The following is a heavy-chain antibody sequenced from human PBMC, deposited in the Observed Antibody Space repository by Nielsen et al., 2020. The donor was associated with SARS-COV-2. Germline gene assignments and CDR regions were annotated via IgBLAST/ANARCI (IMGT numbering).Heavy chain of an antibody. CDR2: ISAYNGNT. Sequence: ASVKVSCKASGYTFTSYGISWVRQAPGQGLEWMGWISAYNGNTNYAQKFQGRVTMTTDTSTSTAYMELRSLRSDDTAVYYCARDWSIFVDYYGMDVWGQGTTVTVSS. D-gene: IGHD3-3*01. CDR1: GYTFTSYG. CDR3: ARDWSIFVDYYGMDV. V-gene: IGHV1-18*01. J-gene: IGHJ6*02.